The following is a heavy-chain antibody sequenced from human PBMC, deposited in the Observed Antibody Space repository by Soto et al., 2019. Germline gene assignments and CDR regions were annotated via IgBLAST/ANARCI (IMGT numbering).Heavy chain of an antibody. CDR3: ARDNCTGLFDY. J-gene: IGHJ4*02. CDR1: GGSFSGYY. CDR2: INHSGST. Sequence: QVQLQQWGAGLLKPSETLSLTCAVYGGSFSGYYWTWIRQPPGTGLEWIGEINHSGSTNYNPSLKSLVTISVATAQNQFSLKLTSGTAADTAVYYCARDNCTGLFDYWGQGTLVTVSS. D-gene: IGHD2-8*02. V-gene: IGHV4-34*01.